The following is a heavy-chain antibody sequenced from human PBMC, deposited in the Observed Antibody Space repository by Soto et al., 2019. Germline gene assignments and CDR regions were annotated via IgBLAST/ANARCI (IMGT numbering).Heavy chain of an antibody. CDR3: AADLGGYIDGLGNY. CDR1: GFTFSSSA. Sequence: QMQLVQSGPEVKKPGTSVKVSCKASGFTFSSSAVHWVRQARGHRLEWIGWIVVGNSNTNYARGIQERVTITRDMSTSTAYMELSGLRSENTAVYYTAADLGGYIDGLGNYWGQGTLVTVSS. J-gene: IGHJ4*02. CDR2: IVVGNSNT. V-gene: IGHV1-58*01. D-gene: IGHD5-12*01.